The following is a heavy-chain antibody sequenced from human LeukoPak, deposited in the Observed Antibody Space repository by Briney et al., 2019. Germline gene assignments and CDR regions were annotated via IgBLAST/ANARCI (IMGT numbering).Heavy chain of an antibody. J-gene: IGHJ4*02. V-gene: IGHV3-30*02. CDR3: AKVPATLGYCSGGSCYAYFDD. Sequence: GGSLRLSCAASGFTFNSYGMHWVRQAPGKGLEWVAFIRYDGTNTYYADSVKGRFTISRGNSKNTLYLQMNSLRVADTAVYYCAKVPATLGYCSGGSCYAYFDDWGQGTLVTVSS. CDR2: IRYDGTNT. CDR1: GFTFNSYG. D-gene: IGHD2-15*01.